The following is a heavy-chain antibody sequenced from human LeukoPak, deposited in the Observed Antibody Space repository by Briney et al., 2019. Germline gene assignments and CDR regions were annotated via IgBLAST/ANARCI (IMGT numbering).Heavy chain of an antibody. CDR3: ARDPQDITIFGVAWNWFDP. CDR2: INPNSGGT. J-gene: IGHJ5*02. D-gene: IGHD3-3*01. V-gene: IGHV1-2*02. CDR1: GYTFTGYY. Sequence: ASVKVSCKASGYTFTGYYMHWVRQAPGLGLEWMGWINPNSGGTNYAQKFQGRVTMTRDTSISTVYMELSRLRSDDTAVYYCARDPQDITIFGVAWNWFDPWGQGTLVTVSS.